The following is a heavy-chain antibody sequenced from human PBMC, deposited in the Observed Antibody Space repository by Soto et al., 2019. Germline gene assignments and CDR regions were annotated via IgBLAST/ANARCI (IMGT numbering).Heavy chain of an antibody. CDR2: IIPIFGTA. V-gene: IGHV1-69*01. Sequence: QVQLVQSGAEVKKPGSSVKVSCKASGGTFSSYAISWVRRAPGQGLEWMGGIIPIFGTANYAQKYQGRVTITADESTSTAYMELSSLRSEDTAVYYCARDRRAVAGTKWFDPWGQGTLVTVSS. D-gene: IGHD6-19*01. J-gene: IGHJ5*02. CDR1: GGTFSSYA. CDR3: ARDRRAVAGTKWFDP.